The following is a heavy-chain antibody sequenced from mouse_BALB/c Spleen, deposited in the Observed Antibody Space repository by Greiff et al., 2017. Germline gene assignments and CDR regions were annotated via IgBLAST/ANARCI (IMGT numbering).Heavy chain of an antibody. CDR2: IYPGNSDT. J-gene: IGHJ4*01. Sequence: VQLQQSGTVLARPGASVKMSCKASGYTFTSYWMHWVKQRPGQGLEWIGAIYPGNSDTSYNQKFKGKAKLTAVTSTSTAYMELSSLTNEDSAVYYCTGMITTKGDYYAMDYWGQGTSVTVSS. D-gene: IGHD2-4*01. CDR3: TGMITTKGDYYAMDY. CDR1: GYTFTSYW. V-gene: IGHV1-5*01.